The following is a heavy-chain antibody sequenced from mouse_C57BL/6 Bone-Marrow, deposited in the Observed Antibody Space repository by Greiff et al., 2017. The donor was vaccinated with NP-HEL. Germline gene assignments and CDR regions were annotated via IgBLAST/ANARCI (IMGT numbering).Heavy chain of an antibody. Sequence: VQLQQPGAELVMPGASVKLSCKASGYTFTSYWMHWVKQRPGQGLEWIGEIDPSDSYTNYNQKFKGKSTLTVDKSSSTAYMQLSSLTSEDSAVYYCARHSNDVWWYFDVWGTGTTVTVSS. V-gene: IGHV1-69*01. CDR2: IDPSDSYT. J-gene: IGHJ1*03. CDR1: GYTFTSYW. CDR3: ARHSNDVWWYFDV. D-gene: IGHD2-12*01.